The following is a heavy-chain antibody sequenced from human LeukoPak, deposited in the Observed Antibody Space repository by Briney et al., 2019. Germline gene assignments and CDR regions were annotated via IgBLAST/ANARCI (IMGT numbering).Heavy chain of an antibody. CDR3: ARYFESLGGLSLPDY. Sequence: ASVKVSCTASGYSFTNYAMNWVRQAPGKGLEWMGWIHPSTGNATYAQGCTGRFVFSLDTSDSTPYLQISSLKAEDTAVYFCARYFESLGGLSLPDYWGQGTLVTVSS. D-gene: IGHD3-16*02. CDR1: GYSFTNYA. J-gene: IGHJ4*02. V-gene: IGHV7-4-1*02. CDR2: IHPSTGNA.